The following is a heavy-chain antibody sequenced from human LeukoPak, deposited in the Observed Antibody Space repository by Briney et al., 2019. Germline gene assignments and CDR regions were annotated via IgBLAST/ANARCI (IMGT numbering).Heavy chain of an antibody. J-gene: IGHJ4*02. D-gene: IGHD6-13*01. CDR1: GFTFDDYA. CDR3: AKAGGYSSSWYIDY. CDR2: ISWNSGSI. Sequence: PGRSLRLSCAASGFTFDDYAMHWVRQAPGKGMEWVSGISWNSGSIGYADSVKGRFTNSRDNAKNSLYLQMNSLRAEDTALYYCAKAGGYSSSWYIDYWGQGTLVTVSS. V-gene: IGHV3-9*01.